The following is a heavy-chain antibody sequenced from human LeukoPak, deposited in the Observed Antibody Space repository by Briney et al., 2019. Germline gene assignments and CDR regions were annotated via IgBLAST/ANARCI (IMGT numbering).Heavy chain of an antibody. J-gene: IGHJ6*02. CDR3: ARVNYRYYYYGMDV. Sequence: GGSLRLSCAASGFTVSSNHMSWVRQAPGKGLEWVSVIYSGGSTYYADSVKGRFTISRDNSKNTLYLQMNSLRAEDTAVYYCARVNYRYYYYGMDVWGQGTTVTVSS. CDR2: IYSGGST. V-gene: IGHV3-53*01. CDR1: GFTVSSNH. D-gene: IGHD4-11*01.